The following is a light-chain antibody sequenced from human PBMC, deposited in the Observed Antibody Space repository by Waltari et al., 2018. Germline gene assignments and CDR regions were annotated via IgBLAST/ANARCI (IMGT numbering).Light chain of an antibody. V-gene: IGKV3-15*01. CDR2: GAS. J-gene: IGKJ3*01. Sequence: EIVMTQSPATLSVSPGERATLSCRASQRVGSNLAWYQQKPGQAPSLLIYGASTRATGIPDRFSGSGSGTEFTLTISSMQSEDFXVYYCQQYNNWLRTFGPGTKVDIK. CDR1: QRVGSN. CDR3: QQYNNWLRT.